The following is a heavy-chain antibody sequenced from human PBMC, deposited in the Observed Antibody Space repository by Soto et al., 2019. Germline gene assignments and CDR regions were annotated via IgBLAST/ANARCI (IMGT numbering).Heavy chain of an antibody. J-gene: IGHJ4*02. D-gene: IGHD2-15*01. V-gene: IGHV1-69*13. CDR2: IIPIFGTT. CDR1: GGTLSSYV. Sequence: GASVKVSCKASGGTLSSYVISWVRQAPGQGLEWMGGIIPIFGTTTYGEKFQGRVTITADESTSTTYMELSGLKSEDTAVYYCARDPRQDCSGETCYYSWGQGTLVTVSS. CDR3: ARDPRQDCSGETCYYS.